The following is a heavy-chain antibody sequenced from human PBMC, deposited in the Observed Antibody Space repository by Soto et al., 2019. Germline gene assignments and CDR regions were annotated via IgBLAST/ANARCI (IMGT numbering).Heavy chain of an antibody. V-gene: IGHV3-33*06. D-gene: IGHD2-15*01. Sequence: GSLRLSCAASGFTFSSYGMHWVRQAPGKGLEWVAVIWYDGSNKYYADSVKGRFTISRDNSKNTLYLQMNSLRAEDTAVYYCAKARSLVVVTVFDYWGQGTLVTVSS. J-gene: IGHJ4*02. CDR1: GFTFSSYG. CDR3: AKARSLVVVTVFDY. CDR2: IWYDGSNK.